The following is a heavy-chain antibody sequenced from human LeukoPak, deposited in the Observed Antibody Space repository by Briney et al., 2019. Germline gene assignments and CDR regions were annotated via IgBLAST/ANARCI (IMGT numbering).Heavy chain of an antibody. V-gene: IGHV3-30-3*01. J-gene: IGHJ4*02. D-gene: IGHD3-16*01. CDR3: ARDAYDYGAY. CDR1: GFTFSSYA. Sequence: QAGRSLRLSCAASGFTFSSYAMHWVRQAPGKGLEWVAVISYDGSNKYYADSVKGRFTISRDNSKNTLYLQMNSLRAEDTAVYYCARDAYDYGAYWGQGTLVTVSS. CDR2: ISYDGSNK.